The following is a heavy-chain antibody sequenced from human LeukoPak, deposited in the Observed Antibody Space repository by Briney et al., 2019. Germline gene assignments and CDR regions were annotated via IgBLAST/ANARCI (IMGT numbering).Heavy chain of an antibody. Sequence: SETLSLTCTVSGGSVSSGSYYWSWIRQPPGKGLEWIGCIYYSGSTNYNPSLKSRVTISVDTSKNQFSLKLSSVTAADTAVYYCARDRLGVVVVAATRYYYCYMDVWGKGTTVTVSS. CDR1: GGSVSSGSYY. CDR2: IYYSGST. CDR3: ARDRLGVVVVAATRYYYCYMDV. D-gene: IGHD2-15*01. J-gene: IGHJ6*03. V-gene: IGHV4-61*01.